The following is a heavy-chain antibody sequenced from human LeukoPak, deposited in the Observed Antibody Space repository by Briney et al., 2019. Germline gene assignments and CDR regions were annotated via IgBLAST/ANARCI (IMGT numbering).Heavy chain of an antibody. CDR1: GFTFDDYG. V-gene: IGHV3-20*04. Sequence: GGSLRLSCAASGFTFDDYGMSWVRQAPGKGLEWVSGINWNGGSTGYADSVKGRFTISRDNSKNTLYLQMNSLRAEDTAVYYCAKDRGSSGWADYWGQGTLVTVS. J-gene: IGHJ4*02. CDR3: AKDRGSSGWADY. CDR2: INWNGGST. D-gene: IGHD6-19*01.